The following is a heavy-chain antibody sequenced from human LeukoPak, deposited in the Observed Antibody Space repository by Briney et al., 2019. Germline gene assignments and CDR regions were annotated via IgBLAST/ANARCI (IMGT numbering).Heavy chain of an antibody. V-gene: IGHV3-23*01. CDR2: ISGSGGST. CDR1: GFTFSSYA. D-gene: IGHD2-2*01. Sequence: GGSLRLSCAASGFTFSSYAMSWVRQAPGKGLEWVSAISGSGGSTYYADSVKGRFTISRDNSKNTLYLQMNSLRAEDTAVYYCAKAAPAEYQLLEYYYYYYGMDVWGQGTTVTVSS. J-gene: IGHJ6*02. CDR3: AKAAPAEYQLLEYYYYYYGMDV.